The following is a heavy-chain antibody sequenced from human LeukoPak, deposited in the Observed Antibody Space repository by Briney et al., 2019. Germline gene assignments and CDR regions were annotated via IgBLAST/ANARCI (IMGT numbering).Heavy chain of an antibody. CDR1: GFTFSSYG. D-gene: IGHD4-17*01. CDR3: AKTGPYGDYYYYGMDV. CDR2: ISYDGSNK. V-gene: IGHV3-30*18. Sequence: GGSLRLSCAASGFTFSSYGMHWVRQAPGKGLEWVAVISYDGSNKYYADSVKGRFTISRDNSKNTLYLQMNSLRAEDTAVYYCAKTGPYGDYYYYGMDVWGQGTTVTVFS. J-gene: IGHJ6*02.